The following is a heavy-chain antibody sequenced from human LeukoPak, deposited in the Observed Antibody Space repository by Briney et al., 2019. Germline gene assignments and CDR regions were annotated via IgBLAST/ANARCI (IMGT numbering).Heavy chain of an antibody. V-gene: IGHV3-23*01. D-gene: IGHD6-19*01. CDR3: AKERYISGWSDSFDY. Sequence: GGSLRLSCAASGFTFSSYAMSWVRQAPGKGLEWVFSISAGGGDTYYAASVKGRFTISRDNSKNTLFLQMNSLRAEDTAIYYCAKERYISGWSDSFDYWGRGTLVTVSS. J-gene: IGHJ4*02. CDR1: GFTFSSYA. CDR2: ISAGGGDT.